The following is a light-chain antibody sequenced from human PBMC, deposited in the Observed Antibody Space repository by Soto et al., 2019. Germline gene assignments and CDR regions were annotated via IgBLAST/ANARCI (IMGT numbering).Light chain of an antibody. CDR3: SSYGGNNNLV. V-gene: IGLV2-8*01. CDR2: EVS. CDR1: SSDVGGYNY. Sequence: QSVLTQPPSASGSPGQSVTISCTGTSSDVGGYNYVSWYQQHPGKAPKLMIYEVSKRPSGVPGRFSASKSGNTASLTVSGLQAEDEADYYFSSYGGNNNLVFGGGTKLTVL. J-gene: IGLJ2*01.